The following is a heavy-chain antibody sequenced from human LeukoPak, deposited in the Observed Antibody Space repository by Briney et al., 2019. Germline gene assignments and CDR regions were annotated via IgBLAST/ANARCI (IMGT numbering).Heavy chain of an antibody. J-gene: IGHJ4*02. CDR2: IYYSGTT. CDR3: ARHSHFAN. Sequence: PSETLSLTCSVSGGSISNYYWSWVRQPPGKALEWIGYIYYSGTTNYNPSLKSRVTLSVDTSKNQFSLKLSSVTAADTAVYYCARHSHFANWGRGTLVTVSS. CDR1: GGSISNYY. V-gene: IGHV4-59*08.